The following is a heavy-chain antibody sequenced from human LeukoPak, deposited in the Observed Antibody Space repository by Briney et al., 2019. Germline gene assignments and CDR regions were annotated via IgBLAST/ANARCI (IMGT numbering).Heavy chain of an antibody. V-gene: IGHV1-69*13. CDR2: IIPIFATT. CDR3: ARGPPLTFDHTPEGYYHYYMDV. D-gene: IGHD1-14*01. CDR1: GYTFTSYA. Sequence: SVKVSCKASGYTFTSYAMNWVRQAPGQGLEWMAGIIPIFATTNYAQEFQGRVSLTADESTSTVYMELSSLRYDDTAVYYCARGPPLTFDHTPEGYYHYYMDVWGEGTTVTISS. J-gene: IGHJ6*03.